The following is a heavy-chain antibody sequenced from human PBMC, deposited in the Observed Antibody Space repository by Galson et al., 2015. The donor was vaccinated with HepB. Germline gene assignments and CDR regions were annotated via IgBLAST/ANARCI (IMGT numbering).Heavy chain of an antibody. CDR3: ATNYDFWSGQYYFDY. CDR1: GYTLTELS. V-gene: IGHV1-24*01. Sequence: SVKVSCKVSGYTLTELSMHWVRQAPGKGLEWMGGFDPEDGETIYAQKFQGRVTMTEDTSTDTAYMGLSSLRSEDTAVYYCATNYDFWSGQYYFDYWGQGTLVTVSS. J-gene: IGHJ4*02. CDR2: FDPEDGET. D-gene: IGHD3-3*01.